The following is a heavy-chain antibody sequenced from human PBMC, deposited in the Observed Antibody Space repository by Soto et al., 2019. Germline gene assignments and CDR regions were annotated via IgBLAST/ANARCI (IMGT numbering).Heavy chain of an antibody. J-gene: IGHJ4*02. V-gene: IGHV3-15*01. D-gene: IGHD2-8*01. Sequence: EVQLVESGGGLATPGGSLRLSCAASGFTFRNDWMNWVRQAPGKGLEWVARIKTKIDGGTTDYAAPVKGRFFISRDDSQNTLFLQMNSLQTEDTAVYYCMKHADINGRGNWGRGTLVTVAP. CDR2: IKTKIDGGTT. CDR3: MKHADINGRGN. CDR1: GFTFRNDW.